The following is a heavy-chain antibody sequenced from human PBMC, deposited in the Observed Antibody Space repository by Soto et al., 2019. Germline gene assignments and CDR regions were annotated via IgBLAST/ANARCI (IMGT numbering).Heavy chain of an antibody. J-gene: IGHJ6*02. CDR3: ARQGFGPLHGLVDV. CDR1: GGSISSYY. Sequence: QVQLQESGPGLVKPSETLSLSCTVSGGSISSYYWSWFRQSPGKRMEWIGYVHHSWGSSYNPSLQGRVAISIDTSKSQFSLKVTSVTATDTAVYYCARQGFGPLHGLVDVWGQGTTVTVSS. CDR2: VHHSWGS. D-gene: IGHD3-10*01. V-gene: IGHV4-59*08.